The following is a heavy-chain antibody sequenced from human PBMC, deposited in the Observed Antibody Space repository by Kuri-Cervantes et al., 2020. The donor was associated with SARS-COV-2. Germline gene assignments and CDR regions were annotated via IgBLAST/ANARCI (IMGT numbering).Heavy chain of an antibody. D-gene: IGHD4-17*01. V-gene: IGHV3-30*18. Sequence: GGSLRLSCAASGFTFSSYGMHWVRQAPGKGLEWVAVISYDGSNKYYAGSVKGRFTISRDNSKNTLYLQMNSLRAEDTAVYYCAKDMDYGEWMTANNYYYGMDVWGQGTTVTVSS. CDR3: AKDMDYGEWMTANNYYYGMDV. CDR1: GFTFSSYG. J-gene: IGHJ6*02. CDR2: ISYDGSNK.